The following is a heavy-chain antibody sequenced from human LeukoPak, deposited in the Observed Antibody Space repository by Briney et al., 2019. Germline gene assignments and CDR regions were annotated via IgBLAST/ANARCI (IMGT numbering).Heavy chain of an antibody. J-gene: IGHJ2*01. D-gene: IGHD6-19*01. CDR1: GFTFSSYS. Sequence: GGSLRLSCAASGFTFSSYSMNWVRQVPGKGLEWVSSITSSSDYIYYAESVKGRFTISRDNAKNSLNLQMNSQRAEDTAVYYCAREPGYTSGWYVRYWYFDLWGRGTLVTVSS. CDR2: ITSSSDYI. CDR3: AREPGYTSGWYVRYWYFDL. V-gene: IGHV3-21*01.